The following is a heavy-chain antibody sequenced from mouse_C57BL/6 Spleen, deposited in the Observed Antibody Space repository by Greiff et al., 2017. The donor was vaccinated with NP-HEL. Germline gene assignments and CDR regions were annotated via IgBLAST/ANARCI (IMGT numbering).Heavy chain of an antibody. Sequence: QVQLKESGPELVKPGASVKISCKASGYAFSSSWMNWVKQRPGKGLEWIGRIYPGDGDTNYNGKFKGKATLTADKSSSTAYMQLSSLTSEDSAVCFWVRLWDGRLAYWGQGTLVTVSA. V-gene: IGHV1-82*01. J-gene: IGHJ3*01. CDR3: VRLWDGRLAY. CDR1: GYAFSSSW. D-gene: IGHD2-3*01. CDR2: IYPGDGDT.